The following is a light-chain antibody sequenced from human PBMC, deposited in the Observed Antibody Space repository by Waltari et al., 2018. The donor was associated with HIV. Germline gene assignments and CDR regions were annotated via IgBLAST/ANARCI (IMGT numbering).Light chain of an antibody. CDR3: AAWDDSLNGHVV. CDR2: INS. V-gene: IGLV1-44*01. Sequence: QSVLTQPPSASGTPGQRVTISCSGSSSNIGSNTVNWYQQLPGTAPKLLIYINSQRPSGVPDRFSGSKSGTSASLAISGLQSEDEADYYCAAWDDSLNGHVVFGGWTKLTVL. J-gene: IGLJ2*01. CDR1: SSNIGSNT.